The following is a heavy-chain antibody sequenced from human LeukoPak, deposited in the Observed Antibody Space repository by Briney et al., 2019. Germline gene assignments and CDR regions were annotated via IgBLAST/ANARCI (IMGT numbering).Heavy chain of an antibody. V-gene: IGHV1-8*03. D-gene: IGHD5-12*01. CDR3: ARGRSTGYPYYFEY. Sequence: ASVKVSRKASGYTFTSYDINWVRQATGQGLEWMGWMNPNSGSTGYAQKFQGRVTITRNTSISTAYMELSGLRSEDTAVYYCARGRSTGYPYYFEYWGQGTLVTVSS. CDR2: MNPNSGST. CDR1: GYTFTSYD. J-gene: IGHJ4*02.